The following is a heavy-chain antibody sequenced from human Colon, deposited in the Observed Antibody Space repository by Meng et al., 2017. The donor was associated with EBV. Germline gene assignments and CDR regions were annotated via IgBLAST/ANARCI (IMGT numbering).Heavy chain of an antibody. CDR3: AKPIEYYDDAGPYFDY. Sequence: VQLVELGGGVFHAGRYLGLSCAASRFSFGNFAMHWVRQAPGKGLEWVAVTSSDGSNRHYADSVKGRFTISRDNSKNTVYLQMNSLRAEDTAVYYCAKPIEYYDDAGPYFDYWGQGTLVTVSS. D-gene: IGHD3-16*01. CDR1: RFSFGNFA. V-gene: IGHV3-30*18. CDR2: TSSDGSNR. J-gene: IGHJ4*02.